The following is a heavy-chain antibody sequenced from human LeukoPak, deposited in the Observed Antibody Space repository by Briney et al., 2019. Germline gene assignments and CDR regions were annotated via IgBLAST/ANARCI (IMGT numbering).Heavy chain of an antibody. Sequence: GESLKISCKGSGYTFTSFWIGWVRQVPGEGLEWMGMIYPGDSDTSYSPSFQGQVTISADKSLSTAYLQWSSLKASDTAIYYCARRGLLSVIGTEYFDYWGQGTLVTVSS. CDR3: ARRGLLSVIGTEYFDY. CDR1: GYTFTSFW. CDR2: IYPGDSDT. D-gene: IGHD6-19*01. V-gene: IGHV5-51*01. J-gene: IGHJ4*02.